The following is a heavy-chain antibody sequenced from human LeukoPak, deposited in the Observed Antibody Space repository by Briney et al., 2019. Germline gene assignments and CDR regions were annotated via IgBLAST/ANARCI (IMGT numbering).Heavy chain of an antibody. CDR3: ARGGRQWELLR. V-gene: IGHV1-69*13. CDR2: IIPIFGTA. D-gene: IGHD1-26*01. CDR1: GYTFTSCD. Sequence: ASVKVSCKASGYTFTSCDINWVRQATGQGLEWMGGIIPIFGTANYAQKFQGRVTITADESTSTAYMELSSLRSEDTAVYYCARGGRQWELLRWGQGTLVTVSS. J-gene: IGHJ4*02.